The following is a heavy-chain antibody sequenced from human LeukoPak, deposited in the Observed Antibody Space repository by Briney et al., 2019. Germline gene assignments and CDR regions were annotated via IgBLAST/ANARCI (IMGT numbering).Heavy chain of an antibody. CDR3: ADFMTTVTTFDY. Sequence: GGSLRLSCAASGFTFSTYNMNWVRQAPGKGLEWVSAISGSGGSTYYADSVKGRFTISRDNSKNTLYLQMNSLRAEDTAVYYCADFMTTVTTFDYWGQGTLVTVSS. J-gene: IGHJ4*02. V-gene: IGHV3-23*01. CDR1: GFTFSTYN. CDR2: ISGSGGST. D-gene: IGHD4-17*01.